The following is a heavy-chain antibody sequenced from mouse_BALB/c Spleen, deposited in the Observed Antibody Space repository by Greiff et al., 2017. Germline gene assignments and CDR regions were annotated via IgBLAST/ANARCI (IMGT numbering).Heavy chain of an antibody. V-gene: IGHV1S29*02. CDR3: ARSVLLYWYFDV. J-gene: IGHJ1*01. CDR1: GYTFTDYN. Sequence: EVQLQQSGPELVKPGASVKISCKASGYTFTDYNMHWVKQSHGKSLEWIGYIYPYNGGTGYNQKFKSKATLTVDNSSSTAYMELRSLTSEDSAVYYCARSVLLYWYFDVWGAGTTVTVSS. CDR2: IYPYNGGT.